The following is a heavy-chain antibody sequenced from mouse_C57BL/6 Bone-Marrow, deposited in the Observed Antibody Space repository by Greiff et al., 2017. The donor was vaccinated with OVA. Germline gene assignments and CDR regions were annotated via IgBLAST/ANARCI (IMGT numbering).Heavy chain of an antibody. J-gene: IGHJ2*01. D-gene: IGHD1-1*01. CDR1: GYTFTSYW. CDR3: ARGTTVVDY. V-gene: IGHV1-50*01. Sequence: QVQLQQPGAELVKPGASVKLSCKASGYTFTSYWMQWVKQRPGQGLEWIGEIDPSDSYTNYNQKFKGKAAVTVDTSSSTAYMQLSSLTSEDSVVYYCARGTTVVDYWGQGTTLTVSS. CDR2: IDPSDSYT.